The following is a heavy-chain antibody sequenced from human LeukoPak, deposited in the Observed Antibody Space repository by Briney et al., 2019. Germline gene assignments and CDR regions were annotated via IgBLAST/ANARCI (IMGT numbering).Heavy chain of an antibody. D-gene: IGHD5-24*01. CDR1: GFTFSTYR. CDR2: ISVSSSYI. CDR3: ARAPLVLQYRWWFDP. Sequence: GGSLRLSCAASGFTFSTYRMKWVRQAPGKGLEWVSSISVSSSYIYYADSVKGRFTISRDNAKNSLYLQMSSLRAEDTAVYHCARAPLVLQYRWWFDPWGQGTLVIVSS. J-gene: IGHJ5*02. V-gene: IGHV3-21*01.